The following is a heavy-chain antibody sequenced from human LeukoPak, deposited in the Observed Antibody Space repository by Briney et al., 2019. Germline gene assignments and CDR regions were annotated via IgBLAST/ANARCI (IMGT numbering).Heavy chain of an antibody. CDR2: INHSGST. CDR3: ARGTYGSGSLHWFDP. CDR1: GGSFSGYY. Sequence: SKTLSLTCAVYGGSFSGYYWSWIRQPPGKGLEWIGEINHSGSTNYNPSLKSRVTISVDTSKNQFSLKLSSVTAADTAVYYCARGTYGSGSLHWFDPWGQGTLVTVSS. V-gene: IGHV4-34*01. D-gene: IGHD3-10*01. J-gene: IGHJ5*02.